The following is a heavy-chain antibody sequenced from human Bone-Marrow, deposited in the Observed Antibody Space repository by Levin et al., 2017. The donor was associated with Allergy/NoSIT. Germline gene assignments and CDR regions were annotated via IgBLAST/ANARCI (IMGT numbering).Heavy chain of an antibody. CDR3: AREQWLSSDWYFDL. J-gene: IGHJ2*01. V-gene: IGHV3-23*01. D-gene: IGHD6-19*01. CDR1: RFMFSNHA. CDR2: IGGTGGST. Sequence: GGSLRLSCAASRFMFSNHAMSWVRQAPGKGLEWVSAIGGTGGSTFYSESVKGRCTISRDNSKNTLYLEMNSLRAEDTAVYYCAREQWLSSDWYFDLWGRGTLVTVSS.